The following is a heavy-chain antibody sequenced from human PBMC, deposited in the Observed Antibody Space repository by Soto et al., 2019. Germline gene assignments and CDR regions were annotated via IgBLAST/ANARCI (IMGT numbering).Heavy chain of an antibody. CDR3: AHRSSEFDSSGLGFDS. CDR2: IYWDDDK. V-gene: IGHV2-5*02. Sequence: QITLKESGPTVVKPTQTLTLTCSFSGFSLSTSGVGVGWIRQPPGKALEWLALIYWDDDKRYSPSLEKRLTITKDTSNNYVVLTMTNMDPVDTATYYCAHRSSEFDSSGLGFDSWGQGTLVTVS. D-gene: IGHD3-22*01. CDR1: GFSLSTSGVG. J-gene: IGHJ4*02.